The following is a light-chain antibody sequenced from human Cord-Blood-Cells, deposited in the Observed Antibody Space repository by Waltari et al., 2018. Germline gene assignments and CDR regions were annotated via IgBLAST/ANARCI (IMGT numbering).Light chain of an antibody. V-gene: IGKV1-8*01. CDR1: PGISSY. Sequence: AIRMTQSPSSFSAATGDRVTTTSRASPGISSYLAWYQQKPGKATKLLIYAASTLQSGVPSRFSGSGSGTDFTLTISCLQSEDFATYYCQQYYSYPITFGQGTRLEIK. CDR2: AAS. J-gene: IGKJ5*01. CDR3: QQYYSYPIT.